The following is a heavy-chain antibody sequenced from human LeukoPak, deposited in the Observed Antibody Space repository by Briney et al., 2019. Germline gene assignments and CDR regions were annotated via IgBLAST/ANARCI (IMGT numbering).Heavy chain of an antibody. CDR1: GGSFSGYY. CDR3: ARGAYYYGSGSSVSSGMDV. V-gene: IGHV4-34*01. Sequence: SETLSLTCAVYGGSFSGYYWSWIRQPPGKGLEWIGEINHSGSTNCNPSLKSRVTISVDTSKNQFSLKLSSVTAADTAVYYCARGAYYYGSGSSVSSGMDVWGKGTTVTVSS. D-gene: IGHD3-10*01. J-gene: IGHJ6*04. CDR2: INHSGST.